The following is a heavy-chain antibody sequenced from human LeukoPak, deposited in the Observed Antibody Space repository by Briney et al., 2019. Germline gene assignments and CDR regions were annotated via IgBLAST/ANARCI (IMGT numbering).Heavy chain of an antibody. CDR1: GYSISSGYY. CDR2: IYHSGST. CDR3: ARMRTPGWFDP. V-gene: IGHV4-38-2*02. D-gene: IGHD4-23*01. J-gene: IGHJ5*02. Sequence: SETLSLTCTVSGYSISSGYYWGWIRQPPGKGLEWIGSIYHSGSTNYNPSLKSRVTISVDTSKNQFSLKLSSVTAADTAVYYCARMRTPGWFDPWGQGTLVTVSS.